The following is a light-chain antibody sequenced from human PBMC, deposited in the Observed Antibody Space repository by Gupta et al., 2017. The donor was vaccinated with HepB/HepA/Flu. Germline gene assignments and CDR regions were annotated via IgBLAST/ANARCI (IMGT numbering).Light chain of an antibody. CDR2: AAS. CDR3: QQSHSTPRT. CDR1: QSISSY. V-gene: IGKV1-39*01. Sequence: IQMTQSPSSLSASVGDRVTITCRASQSISSYLNWYQQKPGKAPKLLIYAASSLQSGVPSRFSGSGSGTDFTLTISRLPPEDFATYYCQQSHSTPRTFGQRTKMDIK. J-gene: IGKJ2*01.